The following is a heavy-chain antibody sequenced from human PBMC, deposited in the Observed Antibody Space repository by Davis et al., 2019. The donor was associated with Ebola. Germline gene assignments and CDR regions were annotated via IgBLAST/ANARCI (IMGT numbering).Heavy chain of an antibody. D-gene: IGHD3-22*01. CDR1: GFTFSSYG. V-gene: IGHV3-33*06. Sequence: GESLKISCAASGFTFSSYGMHWVRQAPGKGLEWVAVIWYDGSNKYYADSVKGRFTISRDNSKNTLYLQMNSLRAEDTAVYYCAKESYYYDSSGYYGTYFDYWGQGTLVTVSS. CDR3: AKESYYYDSSGYYGTYFDY. J-gene: IGHJ4*02. CDR2: IWYDGSNK.